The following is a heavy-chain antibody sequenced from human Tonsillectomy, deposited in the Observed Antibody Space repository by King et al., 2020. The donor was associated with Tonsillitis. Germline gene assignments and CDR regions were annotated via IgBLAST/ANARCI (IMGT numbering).Heavy chain of an antibody. V-gene: IGHV4-38-2*01. CDR2: VYHSGNT. Sequence: QLQESGPRLVKPSETLSLSCSVSRYSITSGYSWGWIRQPPGKALEWIATVYHSGNTYYNPSLNSRVSISVDTSKNQFSLNLTAVTVADTAIYYCAKSPYDYLWGSHRPETYYFDSWGQGTLVTVSA. CDR3: AKSPYDYLWGSHRPETYYFDS. CDR1: RYSITSGYS. J-gene: IGHJ4*02. D-gene: IGHD3-16*02.